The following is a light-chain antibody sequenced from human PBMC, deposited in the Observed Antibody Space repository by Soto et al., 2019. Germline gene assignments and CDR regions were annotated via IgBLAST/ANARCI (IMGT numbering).Light chain of an antibody. CDR2: GNN. CDR3: QSYDSRLSGFV. V-gene: IGLV1-40*01. J-gene: IGLJ2*01. Sequence: QAVLTQPPSVSGAPGQRVTISCAGSSSNIGPGYDVHWYQQFPGTAPKLLIFGNNKRPSGVPDRFSGSKSGASAFLAITGLQAEDEADYYCQSYDSRLSGFVFGGGTKLTVL. CDR1: SSNIGPGYD.